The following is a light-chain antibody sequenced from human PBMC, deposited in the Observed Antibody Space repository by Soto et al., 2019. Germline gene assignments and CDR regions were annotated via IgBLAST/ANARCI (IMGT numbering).Light chain of an antibody. CDR1: SSDVGGYNY. V-gene: IGLV2-11*01. Sequence: QSALTQPRSVSGSPGQSVTISCTGTSSDVGGYNYVSWYQQHHPGKAPKLMIYDVSKRPSGVPDRFSGSKSGNTASLTISGLQAEDEADYYCATWDASLSGWVFGGGTKLTVL. J-gene: IGLJ3*02. CDR3: ATWDASLSGWV. CDR2: DVS.